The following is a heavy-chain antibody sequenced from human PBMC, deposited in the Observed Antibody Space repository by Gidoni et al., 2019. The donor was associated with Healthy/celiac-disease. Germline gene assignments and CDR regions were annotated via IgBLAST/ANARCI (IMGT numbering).Heavy chain of an antibody. CDR1: GFTFSSYS. Sequence: EVQLVESGGGLVKPGGSLRLSCAASGFTFSSYSMNWVRQAPGKGLEWVSSISSSSSYIYYADSVKGRFTISRDNAKNSLYLQMNSLRAEDTAVYYCASSGSSGWYPQDYWGQGTLVTVSS. CDR3: ASSGSSGWYPQDY. J-gene: IGHJ4*02. CDR2: ISSSSSYI. V-gene: IGHV3-21*06. D-gene: IGHD6-19*01.